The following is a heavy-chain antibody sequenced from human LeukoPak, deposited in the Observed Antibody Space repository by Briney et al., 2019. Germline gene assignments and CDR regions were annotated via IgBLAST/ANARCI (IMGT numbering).Heavy chain of an antibody. CDR2: ISYSGST. Sequence: SETLSLTCTVSGGSISSSTYYWGWIRQPPGRGLEWIGSISYSGSTYYNPSLKSRVTISVDTSKNQFSLRLSSVTTADTAVYYCARNYNRFYYYMDVWGKGTTVTISS. CDR1: GGSISSSTYY. J-gene: IGHJ6*03. CDR3: ARNYNRFYYYMDV. D-gene: IGHD5-24*01. V-gene: IGHV4-39*07.